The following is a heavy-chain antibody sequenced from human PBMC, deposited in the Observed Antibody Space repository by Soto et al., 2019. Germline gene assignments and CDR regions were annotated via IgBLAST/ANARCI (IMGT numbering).Heavy chain of an antibody. D-gene: IGHD1-26*01. CDR2: ISYDGSNK. CDR3: ARDQGYYPNLFIDY. CDR1: GFTFSSYA. V-gene: IGHV3-30-3*01. Sequence: PGGSLRLSCAASGFTFSSYAMHWVRQAPGKGLEWVAVISYDGSNKYYADSVKGRFTISRDNSKNTLYLQMNSLRAEDTAVYYYARDQGYYPNLFIDYWGQGTLVTVSS. J-gene: IGHJ4*02.